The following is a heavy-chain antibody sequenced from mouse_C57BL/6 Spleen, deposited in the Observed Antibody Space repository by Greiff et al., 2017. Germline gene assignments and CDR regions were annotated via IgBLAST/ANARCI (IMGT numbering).Heavy chain of an antibody. D-gene: IGHD1-1*01. Sequence: QVHVKQPGAELVKPGASVTLSCKASGYTFTSYWMHWVKQRPGRGLEWIGRIDPNSGGPKYNEKFKSKATLTVDKPSSTAYMQLSSLTDEDSAVNYWARSYGSSYYDDWGQCITLSVSS. CDR1: GYTFTSYW. J-gene: IGHJ2*01. CDR3: ARSYGSSYYDD. V-gene: IGHV1-72*01. CDR2: IDPNSGGP.